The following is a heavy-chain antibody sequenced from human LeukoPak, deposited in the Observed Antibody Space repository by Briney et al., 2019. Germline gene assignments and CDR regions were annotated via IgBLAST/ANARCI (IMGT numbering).Heavy chain of an antibody. CDR1: GGSISSYY. Sequence: PSETLSLTCTVSGGSISSYYWSWIRQPPGKGLEWIGYIYYSGSTNYNPALKSRVTISVDTSKNPFSLKLSSVTAADTAVYYCARDWDYGDYLGLDYWGQGTLVTVSS. V-gene: IGHV4-59*12. D-gene: IGHD4-17*01. J-gene: IGHJ4*02. CDR3: ARDWDYGDYLGLDY. CDR2: IYYSGST.